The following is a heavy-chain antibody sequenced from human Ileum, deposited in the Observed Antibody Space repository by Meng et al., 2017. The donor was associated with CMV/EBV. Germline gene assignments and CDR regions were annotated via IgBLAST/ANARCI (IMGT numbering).Heavy chain of an antibody. CDR1: GFTCSSYW. J-gene: IGHJ6*02. V-gene: IGHV3-7*01. CDR2: IKQDGSEK. Sequence: GGSLRLSCAASGFTCSSYWMTWVRQAPGKGLEWVANIKQDGSEKYYVDSVKGRFTISRDNAENSLYLQMNSLRAEDTAVYYCARDHPTLYYYGMDVWGQGTTVTVSS. CDR3: ARDHPTLYYYGMDV.